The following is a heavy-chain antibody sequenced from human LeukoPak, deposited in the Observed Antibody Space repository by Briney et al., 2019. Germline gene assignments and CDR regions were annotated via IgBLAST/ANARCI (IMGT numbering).Heavy chain of an antibody. CDR3: SKSVDYSNYGVDY. J-gene: IGHJ4*02. D-gene: IGHD4-11*01. V-gene: IGHV3-23*01. CDR2: ISGSGGGT. Sequence: AGGSLRLSCAAAGFTLSSYAMSWVRQAPGKGLEWVSGISGSGGGTYYADSVKGRFTISRDNSKNTLFLQMNSLRADDTAVYYCSKSVDYSNYGVDYWGQGTLVTVSS. CDR1: GFTLSSYA.